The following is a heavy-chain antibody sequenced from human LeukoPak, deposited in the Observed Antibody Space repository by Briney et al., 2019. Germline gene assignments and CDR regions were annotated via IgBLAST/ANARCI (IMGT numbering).Heavy chain of an antibody. CDR2: IIPIFCTA. Sequence: RAAVTVSFTCSGGTFSNYAISWVRQAPGQGGGWMGGIIPIFCTANYAQKFQGRVTITTDESTSTAYMELSSLRSEDTAVYYCASGSGGAMGVWGKGTTVTVSS. CDR1: GGTFSNYA. V-gene: IGHV1-69*05. CDR3: ASGSGGAMGV. J-gene: IGHJ6*04. D-gene: IGHD3-3*01.